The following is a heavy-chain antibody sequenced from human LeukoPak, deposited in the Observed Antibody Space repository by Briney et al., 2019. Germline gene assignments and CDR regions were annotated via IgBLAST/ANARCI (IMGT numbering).Heavy chain of an antibody. CDR3: ARKSTTLLGFDI. CDR1: GGSFSGYY. D-gene: IGHD4-17*01. J-gene: IGHJ3*02. CDR2: INHSGST. Sequence: SETLSLTCAVYGGSFSGYYWSWIRQPPGKGLEWIGEINHSGSTNYNPSLKSRVTISVDTSKNQFSLKLSSVTAADTAVYYCARKSTTLLGFDIWDQGTMVTVSS. V-gene: IGHV4-34*01.